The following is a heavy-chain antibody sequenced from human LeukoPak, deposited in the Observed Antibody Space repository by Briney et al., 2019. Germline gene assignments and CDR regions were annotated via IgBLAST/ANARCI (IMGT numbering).Heavy chain of an antibody. CDR2: ISYDGSNK. CDR3: AKVGRQLVFTALDI. V-gene: IGHV3-30*18. CDR1: GLTFSSYG. J-gene: IGHJ3*02. Sequence: GGSLRLSCAASGLTFSSYGMHWVRQAPGKGLEWVAVISYDGSNKYYADSVKGRFTISRDNSKNTLYLQMNSLRAEDTAVYYCAKVGRQLVFTALDIWGQGTMVTVSS. D-gene: IGHD6-13*01.